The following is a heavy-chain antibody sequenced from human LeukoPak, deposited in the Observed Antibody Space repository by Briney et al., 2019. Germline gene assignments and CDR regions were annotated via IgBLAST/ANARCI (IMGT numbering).Heavy chain of an antibody. CDR3: ARLGGYYDFWSGYYFDY. D-gene: IGHD3-3*01. V-gene: IGHV3-66*02. J-gene: IGHJ4*02. Sequence: GGSLRLSCAASGFTVSSNYMSWVRQAPGKGLEWVSVIYSGGSTYYADSVKGRFTISRDNSKNTLYLQMNSLRAEDTAVYYCARLGGYYDFWSGYYFDYWGQGTLVTVSS. CDR1: GFTVSSNY. CDR2: IYSGGST.